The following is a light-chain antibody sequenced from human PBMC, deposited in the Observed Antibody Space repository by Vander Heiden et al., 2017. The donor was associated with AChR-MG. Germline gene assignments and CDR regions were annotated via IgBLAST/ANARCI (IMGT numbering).Light chain of an antibody. J-gene: IGLJ2*01. CDR2: EDN. V-gene: IGLV6-57*03. Sequence: NFMLTQPHSVSESPGHTVTISCTRSRGSIASNYVQWYQQRPGSAPTTVIYEDNQRPSGVPDRFSGSIDSSSNSASLTISGLKTEDEADYYCQSYDSSNQRVVFGGGTKLTVL. CDR3: QSYDSSNQRVV. CDR1: RGSIASNY.